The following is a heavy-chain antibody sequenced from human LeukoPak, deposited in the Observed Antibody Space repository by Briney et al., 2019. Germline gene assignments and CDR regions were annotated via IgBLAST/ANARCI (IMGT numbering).Heavy chain of an antibody. J-gene: IGHJ5*02. CDR1: GYTFTSYD. V-gene: IGHV1-8*03. CDR3: ARGKTIAARPQVGFDP. Sequence: ASVKVSCKASGYTFTSYDINWVRQATGQGLEWMGWMNPNSGNTGYAQKFQGRVTITGNTSISTAYMELSSLRSEDTAVYYCARGKTIAARPQVGFDPWGQGTLVTVSS. D-gene: IGHD6-6*01. CDR2: MNPNSGNT.